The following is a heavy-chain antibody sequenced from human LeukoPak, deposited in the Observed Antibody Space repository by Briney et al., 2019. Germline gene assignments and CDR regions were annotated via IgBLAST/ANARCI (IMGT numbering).Heavy chain of an antibody. CDR1: GYTFTNYG. CDR2: ISAYRGNT. D-gene: IGHD2-15*01. V-gene: IGHV1-18*01. CDR3: ARSMDIVVEVAATPADY. Sequence: AAVRVSFKASGYTFTNYGISGVRQAPGEGGEWMGWISAYRGNTNYAQKLQGRVTMTTHTSTSTAYMELRSLRSDDTAVYYCARSMDIVVEVAATPADYWGQGTLVTVSS. J-gene: IGHJ4*02.